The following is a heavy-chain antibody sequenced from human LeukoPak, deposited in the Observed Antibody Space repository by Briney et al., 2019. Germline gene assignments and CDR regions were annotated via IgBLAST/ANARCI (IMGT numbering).Heavy chain of an antibody. D-gene: IGHD5-24*01. Sequence: PGGSLRLSCAASGFTFSSYAMSWVRQAPGKGLEWVSAISGSGGSTYYADSVKGRFTISRDNSKNTLYLQMNSLRAEDTAVYYCAKSMTTIHYYYYGMDVWGQGTTVTVPS. V-gene: IGHV3-23*01. CDR2: ISGSGGST. CDR1: GFTFSSYA. CDR3: AKSMTTIHYYYYGMDV. J-gene: IGHJ6*02.